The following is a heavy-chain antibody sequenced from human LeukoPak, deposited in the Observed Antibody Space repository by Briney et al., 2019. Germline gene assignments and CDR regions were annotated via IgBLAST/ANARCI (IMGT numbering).Heavy chain of an antibody. J-gene: IGHJ6*03. Sequence: SETLSLTCTVSGGSISSYYWSWIRQPPGKGLEWIGYIYYSGSTNYNPSLKSRVTISVDTSKNQFSLKLSSVTAADTAVYYCARDRFGELPDYYYMDVWGKGTTVTISS. V-gene: IGHV4-59*01. CDR2: IYYSGST. D-gene: IGHD3-10*01. CDR3: ARDRFGELPDYYYMDV. CDR1: GGSISSYY.